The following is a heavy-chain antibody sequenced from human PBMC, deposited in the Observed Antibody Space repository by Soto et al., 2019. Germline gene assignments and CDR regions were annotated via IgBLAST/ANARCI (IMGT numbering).Heavy chain of an antibody. CDR2: MNPNSGNT. D-gene: IGHD4-17*01. CDR1: GYTFTSYD. CDR3: ARGGDYGDYGYYYGMDV. V-gene: IGHV1-8*01. Sequence: ASVKVSCKASGYTFTSYDINWVRQATGQGLEWMGWMNPNSGNTGYAQKFQGRVTMTRNTSISTAYMELSSLRSEDTAVYYCARGGDYGDYGYYYGMDVWGQGTTVTVSS. J-gene: IGHJ6*02.